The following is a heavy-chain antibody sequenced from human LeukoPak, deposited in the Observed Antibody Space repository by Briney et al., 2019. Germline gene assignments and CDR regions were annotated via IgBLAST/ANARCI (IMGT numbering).Heavy chain of an antibody. CDR2: IKPDGSQI. Sequence: PGGSLRLSCAASGFTFSSYWMTWVRQAPGKGLEWVANIKPDGSQIYYVDSVKGRFTISRDNAKNSLYLQMNSLRAEDTAVYYCARDNGHRRLEAAGLGYWGQGTLVTVSS. CDR1: GFTFSSYW. CDR3: ARDNGHRRLEAAGLGY. V-gene: IGHV3-7*01. J-gene: IGHJ4*02. D-gene: IGHD6-13*01.